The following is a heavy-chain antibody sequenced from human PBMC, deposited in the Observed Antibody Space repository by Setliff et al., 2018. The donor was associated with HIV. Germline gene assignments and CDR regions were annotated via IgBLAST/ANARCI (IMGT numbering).Heavy chain of an antibody. V-gene: IGHV4-39*02. CDR3: ARGTRDYDILTGYYGGAFDI. CDR2: SYYSSRT. D-gene: IGHD3-9*01. J-gene: IGHJ3*02. Sequence: SETLSLTCTVSDASISTSNFLWGWIRQSPGKGLEWIGSSYYSSRTYYNPSLKNRVTISADTSKNHLSLKLTPVTAADTAVYYCARGTRDYDILTGYYGGAFDIWGQGTTVTVSS. CDR1: DASISTSNFL.